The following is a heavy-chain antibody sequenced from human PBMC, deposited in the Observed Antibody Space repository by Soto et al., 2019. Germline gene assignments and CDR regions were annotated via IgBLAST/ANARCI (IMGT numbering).Heavy chain of an antibody. J-gene: IGHJ4*02. D-gene: IGHD3-16*02. CDR1: GGSFSGYY. CDR2: IYYSGST. V-gene: IGHV4-34*09. Sequence: SETLSLTCAVYGGSFSGYYWSWIRQPPGKGLEWIGYIYYSGSTYYNPSLKSRVTISVDTSKNQFSLKLSSVTAADTAVYYCARDRFSMITFGGVIVDDHYFDYWGQGTLVTVSS. CDR3: ARDRFSMITFGGVIVDDHYFDY.